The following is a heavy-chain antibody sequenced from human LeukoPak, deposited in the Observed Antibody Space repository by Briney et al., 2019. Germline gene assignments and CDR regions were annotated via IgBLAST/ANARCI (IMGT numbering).Heavy chain of an antibody. Sequence: ASVKVSCKVSGYTLTELSMHWVRQAPGKGLEWMGGFDPEDGETIYAQKFQGRVTMTEDTSTDTAYMELCSLRSEDTAVYYCATVPRYSSGWYSHIPSYYFDYWGQGTLVTVSS. D-gene: IGHD6-19*01. CDR1: GYTLTELS. V-gene: IGHV1-24*01. J-gene: IGHJ4*02. CDR3: ATVPRYSSGWYSHIPSYYFDY. CDR2: FDPEDGET.